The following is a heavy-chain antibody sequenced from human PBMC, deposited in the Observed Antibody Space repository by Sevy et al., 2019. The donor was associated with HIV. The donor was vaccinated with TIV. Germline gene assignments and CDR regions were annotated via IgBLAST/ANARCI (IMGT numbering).Heavy chain of an antibody. CDR2: IYHSGST. J-gene: IGHJ6*02. Sequence: SETLSLTCAVSGGSISSSNWWSWVRQPPGKGLEWIGEIYHSGSTNYNPSLKGRVTISVDKSKNQFSLKLSSVTAADTAVYYCARNDYSYGMDVWGQGTTVTVSS. CDR1: GGSISSSNW. CDR3: ARNDYSYGMDV. V-gene: IGHV4-4*02.